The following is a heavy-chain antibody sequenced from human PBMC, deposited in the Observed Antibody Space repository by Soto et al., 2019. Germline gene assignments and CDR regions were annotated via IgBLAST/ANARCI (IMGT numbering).Heavy chain of an antibody. CDR3: AKDRGEEGLKFLEWFGGMDV. J-gene: IGHJ6*02. CDR2: IKSDGTT. V-gene: IGHV3-74*01. Sequence: PGGSLRLSCAASGFTVSNYWMSWVRQAPGEGLVWVSHIKSDGTTSYADSVEGRFTVSRDDAKNTFYLQMNSLRAEDTAVYYCAKDRGEEGLKFLEWFGGMDVWGHGTTVTVSS. D-gene: IGHD3-3*01. CDR1: GFTVSNYW.